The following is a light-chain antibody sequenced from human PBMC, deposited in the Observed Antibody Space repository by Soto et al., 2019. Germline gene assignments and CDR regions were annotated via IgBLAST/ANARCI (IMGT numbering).Light chain of an antibody. V-gene: IGKV3-20*01. CDR3: QQYGSSPRFT. Sequence: EILLTQSPGTLSLSPGERATLASRASQSVSSSHLAWYQQKPGQAPRLLIYGASNRATGIPDRFSGSGSGTDFTLTISRLEPEDFAVYYCQQYGSSPRFTFGPGTRVDI. CDR2: GAS. CDR1: QSVSSSH. J-gene: IGKJ3*01.